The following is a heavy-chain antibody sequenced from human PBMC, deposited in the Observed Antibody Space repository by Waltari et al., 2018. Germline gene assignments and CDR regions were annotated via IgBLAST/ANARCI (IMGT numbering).Heavy chain of an antibody. CDR1: GGTFSSYA. Sequence: QVQLVQSGAEVKKPGSSVKVSCKASGGTFSSYAISWVRQAPGQGLEWMGGIIPILGIANYAQKFQGRVTITADKSTSTAYMELSSLRSEDTAVYYCARVDPTTGYYYYYMDVWGKGTTVTVSS. CDR3: ARVDPTTGYYYYYMDV. V-gene: IGHV1-69*10. J-gene: IGHJ6*03. D-gene: IGHD3-10*01. CDR2: IIPILGIA.